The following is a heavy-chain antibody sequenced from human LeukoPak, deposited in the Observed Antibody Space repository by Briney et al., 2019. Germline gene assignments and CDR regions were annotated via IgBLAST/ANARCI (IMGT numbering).Heavy chain of an antibody. D-gene: IGHD6-19*01. CDR3: AKDRGWYDY. Sequence: PGGPLRLSCAASGFTFDDYAMHWVRQAPGKGLEWVSLISGDGGSTYYADSVKGRFTISRDNSKNSLYLQMNSLRTEDTALYHCAKDRGWYDYWGQGTLVTVSS. V-gene: IGHV3-43*02. CDR2: ISGDGGST. CDR1: GFTFDDYA. J-gene: IGHJ4*02.